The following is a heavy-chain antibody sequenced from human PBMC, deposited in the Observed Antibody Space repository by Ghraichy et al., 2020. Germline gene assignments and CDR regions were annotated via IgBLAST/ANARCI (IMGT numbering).Heavy chain of an antibody. V-gene: IGHV1-24*01. CDR2: FDPEDGET. CDR3: ATLGGIFGVVITGHHPSDY. Sequence: ASVKVSCKVSGYTLTELSMHWVRQAPGKGLEWMGGFDPEDGETIYAQKFQGRVTMTEDTSTDTAYMELSSLRSEDTAVYYCATLGGIFGVVITGHHPSDYWGQGTLVTVSS. CDR1: GYTLTELS. J-gene: IGHJ4*02. D-gene: IGHD3-3*01.